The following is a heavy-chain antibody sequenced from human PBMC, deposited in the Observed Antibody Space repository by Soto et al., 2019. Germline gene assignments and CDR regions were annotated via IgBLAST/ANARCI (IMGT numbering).Heavy chain of an antibody. Sequence: GGSLRLSCAASGFTFSSYAMHWVRQAPGKGLEWVAVISYDGSNKYYADSVKGRFTVSRDNAQNSLSLKLNSLRVEDTAVYYCARSYSSGWEFDYWGQGTQVTVSS. CDR2: ISYDGSNK. V-gene: IGHV3-30-3*01. J-gene: IGHJ4*02. CDR1: GFTFSSYA. CDR3: ARSYSSGWEFDY. D-gene: IGHD6-19*01.